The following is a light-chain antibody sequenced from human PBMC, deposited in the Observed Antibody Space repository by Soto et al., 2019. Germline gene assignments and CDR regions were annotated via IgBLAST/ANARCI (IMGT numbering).Light chain of an antibody. J-gene: IGLJ2*01. Sequence: QSALTQPASVSGSPGQSITISCTGTSSDVGGYNYVSWYQQLPDKAPKLIIYEVRNRPSGVSNRFSGSKSGNTASLTISGLQAEDEADYFCSSYTSDRTVVFGGGTKLTVL. CDR3: SSYTSDRTVV. V-gene: IGLV2-14*01. CDR2: EVR. CDR1: SSDVGGYNY.